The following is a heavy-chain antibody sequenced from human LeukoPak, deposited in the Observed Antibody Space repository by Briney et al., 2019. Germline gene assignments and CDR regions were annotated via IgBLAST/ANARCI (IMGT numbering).Heavy chain of an antibody. Sequence: PGGSLRLSCAASGFTFDDYAMHWVRQAPGKGLEWVSGISWNSGSIGYADSVKGRFTISRDNAKNSLYLQMNSQRAEDTALYYCAKDVDYGDRYYYYGMDVWGQGTTVTVSS. D-gene: IGHD4-17*01. V-gene: IGHV3-9*01. J-gene: IGHJ6*02. CDR3: AKDVDYGDRYYYYGMDV. CDR2: ISWNSGSI. CDR1: GFTFDDYA.